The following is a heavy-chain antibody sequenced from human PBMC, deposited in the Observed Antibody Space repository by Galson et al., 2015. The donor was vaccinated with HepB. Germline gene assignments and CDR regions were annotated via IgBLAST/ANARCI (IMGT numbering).Heavy chain of an antibody. Sequence: SVKVSCKASGYTFTGYYMHWVRQAPGQGLEWMGWINPNSGGTNYAQKFQGWVTMTRDTSISTAYMELSRLRSDDTAVYYCARESVLADEYSSSPVPLDYWGQGTLVTVSS. CDR3: ARESVLADEYSSSPVPLDY. CDR2: INPNSGGT. V-gene: IGHV1-2*04. CDR1: GYTFTGYY. J-gene: IGHJ4*02. D-gene: IGHD6-6*01.